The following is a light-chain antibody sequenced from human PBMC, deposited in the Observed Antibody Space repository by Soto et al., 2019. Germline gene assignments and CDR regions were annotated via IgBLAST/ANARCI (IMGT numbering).Light chain of an antibody. J-gene: IGLJ2*01. V-gene: IGLV1-40*01. CDR2: DND. CDR3: QSYDNSLSGVV. CDR1: SSNIGAGFD. Sequence: QSVLTQPPSVSGAPGQRIIISCTGSSSNIGAGFDVHWYQHLPGTSPKLIVYDNDNRPSGLPARFSDSRSGTSASLAITSRHADDEADYYCQSYDNSLSGVVFGGGTKLTVL.